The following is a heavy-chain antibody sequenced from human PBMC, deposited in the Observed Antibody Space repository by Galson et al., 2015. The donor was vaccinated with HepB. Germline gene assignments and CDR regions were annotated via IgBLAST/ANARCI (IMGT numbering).Heavy chain of an antibody. CDR3: ARDRWESIYYGMDV. CDR2: IYHTGSI. CDR1: GYSISSGYY. Sequence: LSLTCAVSGYSISSGYYWGWIRQPPGKGLEWIGSIYHTGSIYYNPSLKSRVTVSVDTSKNQFSLKLRSVTAADTAVYYCARDRWESIYYGMDVWGQGTTVTVSS. V-gene: IGHV4-38-2*02. D-gene: IGHD1-26*01. J-gene: IGHJ6*02.